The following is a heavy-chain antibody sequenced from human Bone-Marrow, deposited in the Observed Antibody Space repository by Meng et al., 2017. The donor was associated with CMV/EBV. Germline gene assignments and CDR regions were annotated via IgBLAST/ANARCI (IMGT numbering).Heavy chain of an antibody. J-gene: IGHJ4*02. D-gene: IGHD3-10*01. CDR2: IYHSGST. V-gene: IGHV4-4*02. CDR3: EGGYGSGSYYNAY. CDR1: GGSISSSNW. Sequence: GSLRLSCAVSGGSISSSNWWSWVRQPPGKGLEWIGEIYHSGSTNYNPSLKSRVTISVDKSKNQFSLKLSSVTAADTAVYYCEGGYGSGSYYNAYWGQGTLVTVSS.